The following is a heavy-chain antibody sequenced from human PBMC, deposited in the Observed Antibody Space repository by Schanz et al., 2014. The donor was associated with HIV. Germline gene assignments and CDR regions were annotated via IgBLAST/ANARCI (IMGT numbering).Heavy chain of an antibody. CDR2: ISGSGGST. J-gene: IGHJ6*02. V-gene: IGHV3-23*01. CDR3: ALVGVWYYYGMDV. CDR1: GFTFSSYA. D-gene: IGHD2-8*01. Sequence: EVQLLESGGDLVQPGKSLKLSCAASGFTFSSYAMTWVRQAPGKGLEWVSAISGSGGSTYYAASVRGRFSISRDTSKETLSLQMNSLRAEDTAVYYCALVGVWYYYGMDVWGQGTMVTVSS.